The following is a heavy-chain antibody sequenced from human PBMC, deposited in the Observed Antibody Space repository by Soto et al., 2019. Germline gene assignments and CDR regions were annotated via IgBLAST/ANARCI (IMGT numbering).Heavy chain of an antibody. CDR3: ARAQGYCSGGSCYRDYYYYGMDV. V-gene: IGHV1-3*01. D-gene: IGHD2-15*01. Sequence: ASVKVSCKASGYTFTSYDMHWVRQAPGQRLEWTGWINAGNGNTKYSQKFQGRVTITRDTSASTAYMELSSLRSEDTAVYYCARAQGYCSGGSCYRDYYYYGMDVWGQGTTVTVSS. CDR1: GYTFTSYD. J-gene: IGHJ6*02. CDR2: INAGNGNT.